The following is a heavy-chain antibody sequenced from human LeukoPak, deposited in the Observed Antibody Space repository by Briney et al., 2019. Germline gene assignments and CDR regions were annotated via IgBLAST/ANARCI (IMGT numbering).Heavy chain of an antibody. CDR2: ISSSSSYI. D-gene: IGHD3-9*01. V-gene: IGHV3-21*01. CDR3: ARVDTGLRYFDWLSLPAAFDY. CDR1: GFTFSSYS. Sequence: PGGSLRLSCAASGFTFSSYSMNWVRQAPGKGLEWVSSISSSSSYIYYADSVKGRFTISRDNAKNSLYLQMNSLRAEDTAVYYCARVDTGLRYFDWLSLPAAFDYWGQGTLVTVSS. J-gene: IGHJ4*02.